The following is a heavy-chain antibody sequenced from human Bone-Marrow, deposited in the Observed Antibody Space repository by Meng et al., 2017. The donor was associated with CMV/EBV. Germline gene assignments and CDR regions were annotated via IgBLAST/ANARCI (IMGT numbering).Heavy chain of an antibody. CDR3: AKDGGGFSYGRYYYYYGMDV. D-gene: IGHD5-18*01. Sequence: GGSLRLSCTVSGYSIRSGFYWGWVRQAPGKGLEWVAFIRYDGSNKYYADSVKGRFTISRDNSKNTLYLQMNSLRAEDTAVYYCAKDGGGFSYGRYYYYYGMDVWGQGTTVTVSS. CDR1: GYSIRSGF. CDR2: IRYDGSNK. J-gene: IGHJ6*02. V-gene: IGHV3-30*02.